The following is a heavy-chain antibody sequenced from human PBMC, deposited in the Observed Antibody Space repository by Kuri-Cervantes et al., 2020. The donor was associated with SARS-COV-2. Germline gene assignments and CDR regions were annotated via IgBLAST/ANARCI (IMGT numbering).Heavy chain of an antibody. CDR1: GFPFRNFG. D-gene: IGHD4-11*01. CDR3: AKPFHDYSDYGGAFDM. Sequence: GESLKISCAASGFPFRNFGIHWVRQAPGKGLEWVAIISYDTTNKYYADSVKGRFTVSRDDSKSTVYLQMNNLRPEDTALYYCAKPFHDYSDYGGAFDMWGPGTLVTVSS. J-gene: IGHJ3*02. CDR2: ISYDTTNK. V-gene: IGHV3-30*18.